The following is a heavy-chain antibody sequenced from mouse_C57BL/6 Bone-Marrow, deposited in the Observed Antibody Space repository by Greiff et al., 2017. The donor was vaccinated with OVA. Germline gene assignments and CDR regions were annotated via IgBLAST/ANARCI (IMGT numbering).Heavy chain of an antibody. J-gene: IGHJ4*01. V-gene: IGHV5-12*01. CDR2: ISNGGGST. D-gene: IGHD2-3*01. Sequence: EVKLVESGGGLVQPGGSLKLSCAASGFTFSDYYMYWVRQTPEKRLEWVAYISNGGGSTYYPDTVKGRFTISRDNAKNTLYLQMSRLKSEDTAMYYCARHGGWLPTAMDYWGQGTSVTVSS. CDR3: ARHGGWLPTAMDY. CDR1: GFTFSDYY.